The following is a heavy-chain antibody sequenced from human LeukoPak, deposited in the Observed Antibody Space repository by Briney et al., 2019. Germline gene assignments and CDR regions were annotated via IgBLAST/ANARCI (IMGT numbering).Heavy chain of an antibody. V-gene: IGHV3-23*01. Sequence: GGSLRLACAASGFTVSNNYMSWVRQAPGKGLEWVSAISGSGGSTYYADSVKGRFTISRDNSKNTLYLQMNSLRAEDTAVYYCAKDFGSTNYWGQGTLVTASS. CDR3: AKDFGSTNY. CDR2: ISGSGGST. D-gene: IGHD1-1*01. J-gene: IGHJ4*02. CDR1: GFTVSNNY.